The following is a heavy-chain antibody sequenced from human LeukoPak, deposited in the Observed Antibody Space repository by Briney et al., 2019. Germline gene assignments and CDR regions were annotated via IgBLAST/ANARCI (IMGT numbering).Heavy chain of an antibody. J-gene: IGHJ5*02. D-gene: IGHD3-9*01. V-gene: IGHV3-23*01. Sequence: GGSLRLSCAASGFTFSSSWMSWVRQAPGKGLAWVSGISGSGGSTYYADSVKGRFTISRDNSKNTLYLQMNSLRAEDTAVYYCAKGRYFDWFSVSSWFDPWGQGTLVTVSS. CDR1: GFTFSSSW. CDR2: ISGSGGST. CDR3: AKGRYFDWFSVSSWFDP.